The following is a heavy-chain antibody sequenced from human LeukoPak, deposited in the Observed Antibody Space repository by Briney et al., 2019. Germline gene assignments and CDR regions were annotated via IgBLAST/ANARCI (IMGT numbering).Heavy chain of an antibody. CDR3: ARGMPQKYYDFWSGYSGDYYGMDV. V-gene: IGHV1-8*01. CDR2: MNPNSGNT. D-gene: IGHD3-3*01. CDR1: GYTFTSYD. J-gene: IGHJ6*02. Sequence: ASVKVSCEASGYTFTSYDINWVRQATGQGLEWMGWMNPNSGNTGYAQKFQGRVTMTRNTSISTAYMELSSLRSEDTAVYYCARGMPQKYYDFWSGYSGDYYGMDVWGQGTTVTVSS.